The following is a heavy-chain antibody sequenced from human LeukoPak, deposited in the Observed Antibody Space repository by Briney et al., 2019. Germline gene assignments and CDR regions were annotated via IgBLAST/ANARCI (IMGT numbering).Heavy chain of an antibody. D-gene: IGHD1-1*01. J-gene: IGHJ6*03. Sequence: SETLSLTCTVSGGSISSYYWSWIRQPPGKGLEWIGYIYYSGSTNYNPSLKSRVTISVDTSKNQFSLKLSSVTAADTAVYYCARVGTTGTTGYYYYMDVWSKGTTVTVSS. CDR3: ARVGTTGTTGYYYYMDV. CDR2: IYYSGST. CDR1: GGSISSYY. V-gene: IGHV4-59*01.